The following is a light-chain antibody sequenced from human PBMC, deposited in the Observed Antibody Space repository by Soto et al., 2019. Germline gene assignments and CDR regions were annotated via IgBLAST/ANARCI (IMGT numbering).Light chain of an antibody. CDR1: QSVSSSY. CDR2: GAS. CDR3: EHYCSSPKYT. J-gene: IGKJ2*01. Sequence: ELVLTQSPGTLSLSPGERATLSCRASQSVSSSYLAWYQQKPRQPPSLLIYGASSSATGIPDRFSGSGSGTGFTLTISRLEPEDFAVDYCEHYCSSPKYTFGQGTKLEIK. V-gene: IGKV3-20*01.